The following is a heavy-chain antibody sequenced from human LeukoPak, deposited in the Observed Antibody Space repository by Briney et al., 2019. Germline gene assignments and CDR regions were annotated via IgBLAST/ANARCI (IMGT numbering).Heavy chain of an antibody. CDR3: ARDLVDNACDF. Sequence: ASVKVSCKASGYTFTRYDIIWLRQATGHGLEWMGWMNPNNGNTGYVQKLQGRLTMTRDTSIRTAYMELSSLRAEDTAVYYWARDLVDNACDFWGQGTLVTVSS. J-gene: IGHJ4*02. V-gene: IGHV1-8*02. D-gene: IGHD2-8*01. CDR2: MNPNNGNT. CDR1: GYTFTRYD.